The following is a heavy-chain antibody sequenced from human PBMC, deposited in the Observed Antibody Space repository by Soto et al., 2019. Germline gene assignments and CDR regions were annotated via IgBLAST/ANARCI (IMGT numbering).Heavy chain of an antibody. Sequence: QVQLVQSGAEVKKPGASVKVSCKASGYTFTSYAMHWVRQAPGQRLEWMGWINAGNGNTKYSQKFQGRVTITRDTSASTAYMELSSLRSEDTAVYYCARGHNWNDGPFDDWGQGTLVTFSS. V-gene: IGHV1-3*01. J-gene: IGHJ4*02. CDR2: INAGNGNT. D-gene: IGHD1-1*01. CDR3: ARGHNWNDGPFDD. CDR1: GYTFTSYA.